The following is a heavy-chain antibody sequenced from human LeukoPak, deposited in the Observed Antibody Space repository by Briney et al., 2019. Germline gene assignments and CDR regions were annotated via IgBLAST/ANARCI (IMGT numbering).Heavy chain of an antibody. J-gene: IGHJ4*02. Sequence: SVKVSCKASRGTFSSYAISWVRQAPGQGLEWMGGIIPIFGTANYAQKFQGRVTITADESTSTAYMELSSLRSEDTAVYYCTTLVWVYSSSTSWYPPDYWGQGTLVTVSS. D-gene: IGHD2-2*01. V-gene: IGHV1-69*13. CDR3: TTLVWVYSSSTSWYPPDY. CDR2: IIPIFGTA. CDR1: RGTFSSYA.